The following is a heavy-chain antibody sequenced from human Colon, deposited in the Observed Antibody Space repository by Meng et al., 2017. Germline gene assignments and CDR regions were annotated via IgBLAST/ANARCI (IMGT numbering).Heavy chain of an antibody. CDR2: INPNGGNT. V-gene: IGHV1-46*01. CDR1: GYTFSSYY. CDR3: ARGKGIAVARGSFDY. J-gene: IGHJ4*02. Sequence: QGLLGQSGPEMKKPGASMKVSCKASGYTFSSYYINWVRQAPGQGVEWMGMINPNGGNTDYAQKFKGRVTMTSDTSTSTVYMDLSSLRSEDTAIYYCARGKGIAVARGSFDYWGQGILVTVSS. D-gene: IGHD6-19*01.